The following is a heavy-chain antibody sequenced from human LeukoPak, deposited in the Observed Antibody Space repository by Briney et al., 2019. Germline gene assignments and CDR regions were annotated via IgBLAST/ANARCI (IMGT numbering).Heavy chain of an antibody. Sequence: GSGPTLVSPTETLTLTCTVSGFSLSNARMGVSWIRQPPGKALEWLAHIFSNDEKSYSTSLKSRLTISEDTSKSQVVLTMTNMDPVDTATYYCARIRLVGATAAFDIWGQGTMVTVSS. CDR2: IFSNDEK. CDR3: ARIRLVGATAAFDI. D-gene: IGHD1-26*01. CDR1: GFSLSNARMG. V-gene: IGHV2-26*01. J-gene: IGHJ3*02.